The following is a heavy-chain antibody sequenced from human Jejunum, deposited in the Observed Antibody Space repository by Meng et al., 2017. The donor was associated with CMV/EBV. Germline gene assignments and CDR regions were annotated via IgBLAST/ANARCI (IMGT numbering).Heavy chain of an antibody. CDR3: ARGAPWTDYDY. CDR1: RFTFGNFA. V-gene: IGHV3-23*01. Sequence: SCAAPRFTFGNFAMSCLRPTPGKGLVGVFGIGARGGSTYYADPVKGRFTISRDNINNILYLQMHSLRADDTAVYYCARGAPWTDYDYWGQGTLVTVSS. CDR2: IGARGGST. J-gene: IGHJ4*02. D-gene: IGHD3/OR15-3a*01.